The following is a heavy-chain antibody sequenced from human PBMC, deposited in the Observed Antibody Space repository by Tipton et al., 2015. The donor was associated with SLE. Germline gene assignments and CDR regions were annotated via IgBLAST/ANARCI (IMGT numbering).Heavy chain of an antibody. V-gene: IGHV4-59*02. Sequence: TLSLTCIVSGASVCSHYWTWIRQSPGKGLQWVGHMSYSGATTYSPSLESRVTMSLDTSQNHFSLKLDSVIAADTAVYFCGRGFFFGGNSPAFDIWGQGTVVTVSS. D-gene: IGHD4-23*01. CDR1: GASVCSHY. CDR2: MSYSGAT. CDR3: GRGFFFGGNSPAFDI. J-gene: IGHJ3*02.